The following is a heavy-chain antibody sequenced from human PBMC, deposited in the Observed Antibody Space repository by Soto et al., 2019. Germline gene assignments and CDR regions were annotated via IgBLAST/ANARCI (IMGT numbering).Heavy chain of an antibody. CDR3: ARERIAAAGTRGAFDI. V-gene: IGHV1-46*01. Sequence: ASVKVSCKASGYTFTSYYMHWVRQAPGQGLEWMGIINPSGGSTSYAQKFQGRVTMTRDTSTSTVYMELSSLRSEGTAVYYCARERIAAAGTRGAFDIWGQGTMVTVSS. J-gene: IGHJ3*02. D-gene: IGHD6-13*01. CDR2: INPSGGST. CDR1: GYTFTSYY.